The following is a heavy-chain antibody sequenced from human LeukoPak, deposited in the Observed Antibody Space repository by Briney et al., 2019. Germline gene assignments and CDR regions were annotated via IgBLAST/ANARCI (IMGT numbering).Heavy chain of an antibody. CDR1: GFTFGGYG. CDR3: TRYNNYHFDY. CDR2: IAYDGSRA. D-gene: IGHD5-24*01. J-gene: IGHJ4*02. Sequence: GGSLRLSCAGSGFTFGGYGMHWFRQTPGKGLEWVAVIAYDGSRAFHADSVKGRFTISRDNSKNTMSVQMDDLRAEDTAVYYCTRYNNYHFDYWGQGTLVTVSS. V-gene: IGHV3-33*01.